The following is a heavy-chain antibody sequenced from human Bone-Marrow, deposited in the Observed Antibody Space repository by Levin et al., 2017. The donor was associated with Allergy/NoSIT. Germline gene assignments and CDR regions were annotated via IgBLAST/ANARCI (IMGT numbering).Heavy chain of an antibody. CDR2: INTDGSAT. D-gene: IGHD5-18*01. Sequence: GGSLRLSCAASGFIFSKYFMYWVRQAPGKGLVWVSHINTDGSATTYADSVKGRFTISRDNTKNTLSLQMNSLRAEDTAVYYCVGGAPAYSYGSWGQGTLVTVSS. J-gene: IGHJ5*02. CDR1: GFIFSKYF. V-gene: IGHV3-74*01. CDR3: VGGAPAYSYGS.